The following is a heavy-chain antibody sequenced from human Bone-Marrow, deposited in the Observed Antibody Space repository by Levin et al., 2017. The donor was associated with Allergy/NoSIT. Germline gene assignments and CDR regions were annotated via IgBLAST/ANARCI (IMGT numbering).Heavy chain of an antibody. CDR2: IKGKTDGGTT. CDR3: TTRSH. J-gene: IGHJ4*02. V-gene: IGHV3-15*01. CDR1: GFTFGNAW. Sequence: GESLKISCVASGFTFGNAWMNWVRQAPGKGLQWVGRIKGKTDGGTTDYAEPVKGRFTISRDDSKKTLYLQMNSLKTEDTAIYYCTTRSHWGQGTLVTVCS.